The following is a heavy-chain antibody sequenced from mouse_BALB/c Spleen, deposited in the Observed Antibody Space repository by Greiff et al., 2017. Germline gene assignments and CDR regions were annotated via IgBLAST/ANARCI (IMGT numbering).Heavy chain of an antibody. CDR2: ISSGGST. V-gene: IGHV5-6-5*01. Sequence: EVMLVESGGGLVKPGGSLKLSCAASGFTFSSYAMSWVRQTPEKRLEWVASISSGGSTYYLDSVKGRFTISRDNARNILYLQMSSLRSEDTAMYYCARRDYGNYGFAYWGQGTLVTVSA. CDR3: ARRDYGNYGFAY. J-gene: IGHJ3*01. D-gene: IGHD2-1*01. CDR1: GFTFSSYA.